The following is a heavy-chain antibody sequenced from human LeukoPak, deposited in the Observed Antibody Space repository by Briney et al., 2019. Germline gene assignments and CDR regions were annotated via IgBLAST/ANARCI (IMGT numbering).Heavy chain of an antibody. J-gene: IGHJ3*02. Sequence: GGSLRLSCAASGFTVSSNYMSWVRQAPGKGLEWVSVIDSGGSTYYADSVKGRFTISRDNSKNTLYLQMNSLRAEDTAVYYCARDLYYYDSSGYYEFHDAFDIWGQGTMVTVSS. CDR3: ARDLYYYDSSGYYEFHDAFDI. V-gene: IGHV3-53*01. CDR2: IDSGGST. D-gene: IGHD3-22*01. CDR1: GFTVSSNY.